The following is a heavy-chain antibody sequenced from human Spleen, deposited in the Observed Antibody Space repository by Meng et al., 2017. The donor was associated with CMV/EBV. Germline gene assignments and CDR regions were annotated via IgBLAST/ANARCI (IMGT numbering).Heavy chain of an antibody. CDR1: GVTFITYV. CDR3: ARDAMYCSSRGFTGGGFYASDW. Sequence: GGSLRLSCAASGVTFITYVMYWVRQAPGKGLEWVAVVSDDGGKQKYADSVKCRFTISRDNSKNRLYLQMRSLRPEDTAVYYCARDAMYCSSRGFTGGGFYASDWWGQGTLVTVSS. J-gene: IGHJ4*02. D-gene: IGHD2-8*02. V-gene: IGHV3-30*13. CDR2: VSDDGGKQ.